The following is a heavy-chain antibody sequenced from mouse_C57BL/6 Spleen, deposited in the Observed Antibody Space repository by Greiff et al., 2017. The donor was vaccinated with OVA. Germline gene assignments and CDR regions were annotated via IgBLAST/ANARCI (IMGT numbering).Heavy chain of an antibody. V-gene: IGHV1-81*01. CDR3: ARYDGYYVGDY. D-gene: IGHD2-3*01. CDR2: IYPRSGNT. Sequence: VQLQESGAELARPGASVKLSCKASGYTFTSYGISWVKQRTGQGLEWIGEIYPRSGNTYYNEKFKGKATLTADKSSSTAYMELRSLTSEDSAVYFCARYDGYYVGDYWGQGTTLTVSS. CDR1: GYTFTSYG. J-gene: IGHJ2*01.